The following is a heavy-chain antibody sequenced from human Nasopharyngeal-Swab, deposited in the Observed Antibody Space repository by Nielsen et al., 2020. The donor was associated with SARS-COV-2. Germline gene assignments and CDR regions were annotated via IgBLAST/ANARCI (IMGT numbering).Heavy chain of an antibody. D-gene: IGHD2-15*01. CDR2: ISYDGSNK. CDR1: GFTFSSYA. V-gene: IGHV3-30-3*01. Sequence: GESLKISCAASGFTFSSYAMHWVRQAPGKGLEWVAVISYDGSNKYYADSVKGRFTISRDNSKNTLYLQMNSLRAEDAAVYYCARAKSYCSGGSCWGEGSGYYFDYWGQGTLVTVSS. J-gene: IGHJ4*02. CDR3: ARAKSYCSGGSCWGEGSGYYFDY.